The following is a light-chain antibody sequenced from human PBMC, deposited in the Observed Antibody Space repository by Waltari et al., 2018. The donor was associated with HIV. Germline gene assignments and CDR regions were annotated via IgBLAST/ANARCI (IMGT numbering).Light chain of an antibody. CDR2: TIN. V-gene: IGLV1-44*01. Sequence: QSVLTQPPSASETPGQRVTISCSGSTSNIGSNTVNWYQQLPGTAPKLLIDTINQRPSGVPDRFSGSKYGTSASLAISGLQSEDEAHYYCAAWDDSVNGWVFGGGTKLTVL. CDR1: TSNIGSNT. CDR3: AAWDDSVNGWV. J-gene: IGLJ3*02.